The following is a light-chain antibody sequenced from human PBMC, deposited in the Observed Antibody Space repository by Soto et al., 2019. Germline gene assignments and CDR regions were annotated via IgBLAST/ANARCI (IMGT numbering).Light chain of an antibody. CDR3: QQYGSSPLT. CDR2: GAS. Sequence: EIVLTQSPGHLSLSPGERATLSCRASQSVSSSYLAWYQQKPGQAPRLLIYGASTRATGIPDRFSGSGSGTDFTFIISRLESEDFAVYFCQQYGSSPLTFGGGTKVEIK. V-gene: IGKV3-20*01. J-gene: IGKJ4*01. CDR1: QSVSSSY.